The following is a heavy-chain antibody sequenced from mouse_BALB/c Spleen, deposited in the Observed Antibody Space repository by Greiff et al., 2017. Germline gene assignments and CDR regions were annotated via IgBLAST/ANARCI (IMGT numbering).Heavy chain of an antibody. CDR2: IYPGDGDT. D-gene: IGHD2-12*01. V-gene: IGHV1-87*01. Sequence: QVQLQQSGAELARPGASVKLSCKASGYTFTSYWMQWVKQRPGQGLEWIGAIYPGDGDTRYTQKFKGKATLTADKSSSTAYMQLSSLASEDSAVYYCAREVTDFDYWGQGTTLTVSS. CDR3: AREVTDFDY. CDR1: GYTFTSYW. J-gene: IGHJ2*01.